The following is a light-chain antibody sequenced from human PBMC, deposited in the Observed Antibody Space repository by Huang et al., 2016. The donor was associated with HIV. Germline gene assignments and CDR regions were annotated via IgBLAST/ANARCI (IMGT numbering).Light chain of an antibody. CDR3: QQYGSSRWT. Sequence: EIVVTQSPGTLSLSPGERATLSCRASQSVSSSFLAWYQQKPGQAPRLLIDGASSRATGIPDRFSGSGSGTDFTLTISRLEPEDFAVYYCQQYGSSRWTFGQGTKVEIK. CDR1: QSVSSSF. V-gene: IGKV3-20*01. CDR2: GAS. J-gene: IGKJ1*01.